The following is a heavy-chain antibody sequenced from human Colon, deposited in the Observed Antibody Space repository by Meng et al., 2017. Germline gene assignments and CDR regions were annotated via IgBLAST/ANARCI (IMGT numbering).Heavy chain of an antibody. CDR1: GGSISGCSG. CDR2: VYHRGDT. D-gene: IGHD1-1*01. V-gene: IGHV4-4*02. Sequence: GLVMPSATLTLTCAVYGGSISGCSGWSWVRQLPGKGLEGIGEVYHRGDTNYNPSLKSRVVISVDRSKNQFSLNLSSVTAADTAVYYCGRDQGRQLINHWGQGTLVTVSS. J-gene: IGHJ4*02. CDR3: GRDQGRQLINH.